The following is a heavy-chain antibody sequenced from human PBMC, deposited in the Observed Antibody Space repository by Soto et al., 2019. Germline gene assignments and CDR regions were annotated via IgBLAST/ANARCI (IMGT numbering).Heavy chain of an antibody. V-gene: IGHV4-30-4*01. CDR2: IYYSGST. CDR1: GGSISSGDYY. D-gene: IGHD3-10*01. J-gene: IGHJ5*02. Sequence: QVQLQESGPGLVKPSQTLSLTCTVSGGSISSGDYYWSWIRQPPGKGLEWIGYIYYSGSTYYNPSLKSRVTISVDTSKNQFSLKLSSVTAADTAVYYCARVRTYYYGSGSSRWFDPWGQGTLVTVSS. CDR3: ARVRTYYYGSGSSRWFDP.